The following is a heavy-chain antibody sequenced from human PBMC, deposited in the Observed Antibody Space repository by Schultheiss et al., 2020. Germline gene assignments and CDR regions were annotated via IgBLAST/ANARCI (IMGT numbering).Heavy chain of an antibody. D-gene: IGHD3-3*01. CDR1: GFTFSSYA. J-gene: IGHJ4*02. CDR3: AKIRDTGNFLEWLSYFDY. V-gene: IGHV3-23*01. CDR2: ISGSGGST. Sequence: GGSLRLSCAASGFTFSSYAMSWVRQAPGKGLEWVSAISGSGGSTYYADSVKGRFTISRDNSKNTLYLQMNSLRAEDTAVYYCAKIRDTGNFLEWLSYFDYWGQGTLVNVSS.